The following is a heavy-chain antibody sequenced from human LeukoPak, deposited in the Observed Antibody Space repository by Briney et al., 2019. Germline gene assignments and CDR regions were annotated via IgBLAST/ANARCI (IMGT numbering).Heavy chain of an antibody. J-gene: IGHJ5*01. Sequence: GGSLRLSCAASGFIFSSFEMNWVRQAPGRGLEWVSHISHTGDIKYADSVKGRFTISRDNSKNSQFLQMTSLRAEDTAVYYCARSSGSYRPFDSWGQGTLVTVSS. CDR1: GFIFSSFE. CDR2: ISHTGDI. V-gene: IGHV3-48*03. D-gene: IGHD3-22*01. CDR3: ARSSGSYRPFDS.